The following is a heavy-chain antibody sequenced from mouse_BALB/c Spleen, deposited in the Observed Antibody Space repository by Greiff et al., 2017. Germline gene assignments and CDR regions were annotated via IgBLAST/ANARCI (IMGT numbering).Heavy chain of an antibody. Sequence: EVQLMESGPGLVKPSQSLSLTCSVTGYSITSGYYWNWIRQFPGNKLEWMGYISYDGSNNYNPSLKNRISITRDTSKNQFFLKLNSVTTEDTATYYCARGYYFDYWGQGTTLTVSS. V-gene: IGHV3-6*02. J-gene: IGHJ2*01. CDR3: ARGYYFDY. CDR1: GYSITSGYY. CDR2: ISYDGSN.